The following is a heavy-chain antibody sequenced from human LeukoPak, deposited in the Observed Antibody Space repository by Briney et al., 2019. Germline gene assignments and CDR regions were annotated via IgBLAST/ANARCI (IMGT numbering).Heavy chain of an antibody. CDR1: GFTFSDYA. J-gene: IGHJ3*02. V-gene: IGHV3-48*04. D-gene: IGHD2-21*02. CDR3: TSHTGTGDAFRPFHI. Sequence: PGGSLRLSCAASGFTFSDYAMTWVRQAPGKGLEWVSFINSRSSTIYYADSVKGRFTISRDNAKNSLYLQMNSLRAEDTAVYYCTSHTGTGDAFRPFHIWGQGTMVTVSS. CDR2: INSRSSTI.